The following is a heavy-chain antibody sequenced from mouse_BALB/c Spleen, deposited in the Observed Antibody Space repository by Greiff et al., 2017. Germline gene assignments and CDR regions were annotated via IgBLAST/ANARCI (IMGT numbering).Heavy chain of an antibody. CDR2: IWAGGST. CDR3: ARDGAARVAWFAY. V-gene: IGHV2-9*02. D-gene: IGHD3-1*01. CDR1: GFSLTSYG. J-gene: IGHJ3*01. Sequence: QVQLKESGPGLVAPSQSLSITCTVSGFSLTSYGVHWVRQPPGKGLEWLGVIWAGGSTNYNSALMSRLSISKDNSKSQVFLKMNSLQTDDTAMYYCARDGAARVAWFAYWGQGTLVTVSA.